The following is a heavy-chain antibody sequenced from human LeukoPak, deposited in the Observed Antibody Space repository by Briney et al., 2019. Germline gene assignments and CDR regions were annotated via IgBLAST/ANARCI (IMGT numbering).Heavy chain of an antibody. CDR3: ARRHIVVVTDAFDI. V-gene: IGHV1-46*01. CDR2: INPSGGST. D-gene: IGHD2-21*02. Sequence: GASVKVSCKASGYTFTSYYMHWVRQAPGQGLEWMGIINPSGGSTSYAQKFQGRVTITADESTSTAYMELSSLRSEDTAVYYCARRHIVVVTDAFDIWGQGTMVTVSS. CDR1: GYTFTSYY. J-gene: IGHJ3*02.